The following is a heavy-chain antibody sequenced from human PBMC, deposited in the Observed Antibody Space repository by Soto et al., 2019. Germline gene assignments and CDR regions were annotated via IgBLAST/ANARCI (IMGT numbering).Heavy chain of an antibody. CDR1: GGSISGGGFS. V-gene: IGHV4-30-2*01. D-gene: IGHD3-10*01. CDR3: ARLQFGEGFDY. CDR2: ILHTGGT. Sequence: SETLSLTCAVSGGSISGGGFSWSWIRQPPGKGLEWIGYILHTGGTQYNPSLKSRVSMSVDKSKNQFSLHLTSVTAADAAVYYCARLQFGEGFDYWGQGALVTVSS. J-gene: IGHJ4*02.